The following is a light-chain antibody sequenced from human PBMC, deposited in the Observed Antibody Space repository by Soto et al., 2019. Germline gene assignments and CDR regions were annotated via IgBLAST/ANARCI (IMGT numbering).Light chain of an antibody. CDR1: SSNIGGNS. Sequence: QSVMTQPPSVSAAPGQKVTISCSGSSSNIGGNSVSWYQQLPGTAPKRPSGIPDRFSGSKSGTSATLGITGFRTGDEADYYCGSWDSSLSAYVFGTGTKLTVL. CDR3: GSWDSSLSAYV. V-gene: IGLV1-51*01. J-gene: IGLJ1*01.